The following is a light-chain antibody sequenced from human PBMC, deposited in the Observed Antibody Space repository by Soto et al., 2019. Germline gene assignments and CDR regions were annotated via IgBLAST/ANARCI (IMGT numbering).Light chain of an antibody. CDR3: QQSDSVPIT. V-gene: IGKV1-39*01. J-gene: IGKJ5*01. Sequence: DIPMTQSPSSLSASVGDRVTITCRASESISSHLNWYQQKSGRAPQLLIHAASTLQTGVPSRFSGSGSGTDFTLTIGSLQPEDFAAYYCQQSDSVPITFGQGTRLEIK. CDR2: AAS. CDR1: ESISSH.